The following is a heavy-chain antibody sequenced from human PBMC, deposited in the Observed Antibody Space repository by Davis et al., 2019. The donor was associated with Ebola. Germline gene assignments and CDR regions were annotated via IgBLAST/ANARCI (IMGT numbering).Heavy chain of an antibody. CDR1: GFTGFTFRDYG. CDR3: ATSQVNTGNLNY. Sequence: GESLKISCVASGFTGFTFRDYGMHWVRQAPGKGLAWVAFIRYDGSNKYYADSVKGRFTISRDNSKNTLYLQMNNLRVEDTALYYCATSQVNTGNLNYWGQGTLVTVSS. J-gene: IGHJ4*02. CDR2: IRYDGSNK. D-gene: IGHD5-18*01. V-gene: IGHV3-30*02.